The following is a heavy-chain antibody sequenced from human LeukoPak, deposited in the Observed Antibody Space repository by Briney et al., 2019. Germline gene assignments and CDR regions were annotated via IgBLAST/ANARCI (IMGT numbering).Heavy chain of an antibody. J-gene: IGHJ4*02. D-gene: IGHD6-19*01. Sequence: SGGSLRLSCAASGFTFSSYWMHWVRQAPGKGLVWVSRINSDGSSTSYADSVKGRFTISRDNAKNTLYLQMNSLRAEDTAVYYCASGWGIAVAGTGGVFDYWGQGTLVTVSP. V-gene: IGHV3-74*01. CDR2: INSDGSST. CDR3: ASGWGIAVAGTGGVFDY. CDR1: GFTFSSYW.